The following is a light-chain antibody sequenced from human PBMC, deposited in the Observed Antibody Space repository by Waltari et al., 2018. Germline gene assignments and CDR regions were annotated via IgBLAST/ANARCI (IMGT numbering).Light chain of an antibody. CDR1: PSISSC. CDR3: QQYNSYPWT. J-gene: IGKJ1*01. V-gene: IGKV1-5*03. CDR2: KAS. Sequence: DIQMTQSPSTLSASVGDRLTITCRASPSISSCLAWYQQKPGKAPKLLIYKASSLESGVPSRFSGSGSGTEFTLTISSLQPDDFATYYCQQYNSYPWTFGQGTKVEIK.